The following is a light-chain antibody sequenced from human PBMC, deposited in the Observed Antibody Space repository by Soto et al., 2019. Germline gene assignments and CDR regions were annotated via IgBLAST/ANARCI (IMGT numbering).Light chain of an antibody. Sequence: QSALTQPASVSGSPGQSITISCTGTSSDVGGYNYVSWYQQHPGKAPKLMIYDVSNRPSEVSNRFSGSKSGNTASLTISGLQAEDEADYYCSSYTSSSTLWGFGGGTKLTVL. CDR3: SSYTSSSTLWG. J-gene: IGLJ3*02. V-gene: IGLV2-14*01. CDR2: DVS. CDR1: SSDVGGYNY.